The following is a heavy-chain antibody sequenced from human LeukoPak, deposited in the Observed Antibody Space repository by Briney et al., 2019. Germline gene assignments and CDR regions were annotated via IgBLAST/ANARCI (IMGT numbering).Heavy chain of an antibody. V-gene: IGHV1-46*01. CDR2: INPSGGST. CDR3: ARDVPYSSGWSYYYYYGMDV. D-gene: IGHD6-19*01. Sequence: ASVKVSCKASGYTFTSYYMHWVRQAPGQGLEWMGVINPSGGSTSYAQKFQGRVTMTRDTSTSTVYMELSSLSSEDTAVYYCARDVPYSSGWSYYYYYGMDVWGQGTTVTVSS. CDR1: GYTFTSYY. J-gene: IGHJ6*02.